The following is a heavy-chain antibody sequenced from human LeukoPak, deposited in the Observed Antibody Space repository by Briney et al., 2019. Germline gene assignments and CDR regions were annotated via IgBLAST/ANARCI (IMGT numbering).Heavy chain of an antibody. CDR3: AKSRLRSHYYGMDV. D-gene: IGHD4-17*01. V-gene: IGHV3-30*02. CDR2: IRYDGSNK. J-gene: IGHJ6*02. Sequence: GGSLRLSCAASGFTFSSYGMHWVRQAPGKGLEWVAFIRYDGSNKYYADSVKGRFTISRDNSKNTLYLQMNSLRAEDTAVYYCAKSRLRSHYYGMDVWGQGTTVTVSS. CDR1: GFTFSSYG.